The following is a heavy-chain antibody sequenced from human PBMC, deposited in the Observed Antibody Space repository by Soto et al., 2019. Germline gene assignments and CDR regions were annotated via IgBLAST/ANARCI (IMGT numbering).Heavy chain of an antibody. D-gene: IGHD3-9*01. J-gene: IGHJ4*02. V-gene: IGHV1-69*13. Sequence: SVKVSCKASGGTFSSYAISWVRQAPGQGLEWMGGIIPIFGTANYAQKFQGRVTITADESTSTAYMELSSLRSEDTALYYCARSSVGYDILTGLDYWGQGTLVTVSS. CDR2: IIPIFGTA. CDR3: ARSSVGYDILTGLDY. CDR1: GGTFSSYA.